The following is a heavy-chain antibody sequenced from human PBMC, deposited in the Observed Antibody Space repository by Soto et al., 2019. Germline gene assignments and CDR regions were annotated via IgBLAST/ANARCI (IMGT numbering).Heavy chain of an antibody. D-gene: IGHD3-16*01. J-gene: IGHJ4*02. CDR2: IYHSGST. Sequence: QVQLQESGPGLVKPSGTLSLTCAVSGGSISSSNWWSWVRQPPGKGLEWIGEIYHSGSTNYNPSLKGRVTTSGKKSKNQFPRKLSSGAAADTAVYSGARVRPTGGGGQIFDYWGQGTLVTVSS. CDR3: ARVRPTGGGGQIFDY. V-gene: IGHV4-4*02. CDR1: GGSISSSNW.